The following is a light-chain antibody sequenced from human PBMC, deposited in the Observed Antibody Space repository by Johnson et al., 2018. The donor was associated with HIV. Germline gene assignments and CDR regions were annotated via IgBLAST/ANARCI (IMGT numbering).Light chain of an antibody. CDR1: SSNIGNNY. Sequence: QSVLTQPPSVSAAPGQKVTISCSGSSSNIGNNYVSWYKQLPGTAPKLLIYDNNKRPSGIPDRFSGSKSGTSATLGITGLQTGDEADYYCGTWDSSLSALYVFGTGTKVTVL. J-gene: IGLJ1*01. V-gene: IGLV1-51*01. CDR3: GTWDSSLSALYV. CDR2: DNN.